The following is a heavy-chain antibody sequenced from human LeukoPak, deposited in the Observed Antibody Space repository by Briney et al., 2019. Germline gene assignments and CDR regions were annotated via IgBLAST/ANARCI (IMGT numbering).Heavy chain of an antibody. CDR2: IYYSGST. CDR1: GGSISSSSYY. J-gene: IGHJ5*02. CDR3: ARPLEGGWFDP. V-gene: IGHV4-39*01. D-gene: IGHD1-1*01. Sequence: SETLSLTCTVSGGSISSSSYYWGWIRQPPGKGLEWIGSIYYSGSTYYNPSLKSRVTISVDTSKNQFSLKLSSATAADTAVYYCARPLEGGWFDPWGQGTLVTVSS.